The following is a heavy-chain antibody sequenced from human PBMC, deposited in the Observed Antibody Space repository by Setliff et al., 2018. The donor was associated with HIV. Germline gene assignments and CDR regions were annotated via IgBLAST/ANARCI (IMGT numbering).Heavy chain of an antibody. V-gene: IGHV4-4*07. CDR1: GGSISSYY. CDR2: IYTSGST. J-gene: IGHJ5*02. Sequence: SETLSLTCTVSGGSISSYYWSWIRQPAGKGLEWIGRIYTSGSTNYNPSLKSRVTMSVDTSKNQFSLKLSSVTAADAAVYYCARAPLSGGSFGWFDPWGQGTLVTVSS. CDR3: ARAPLSGGSFGWFDP. D-gene: IGHD2-15*01.